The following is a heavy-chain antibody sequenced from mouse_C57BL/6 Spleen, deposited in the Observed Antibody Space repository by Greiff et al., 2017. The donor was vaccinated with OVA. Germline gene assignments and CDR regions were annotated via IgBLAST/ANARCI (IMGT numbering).Heavy chain of an antibody. Sequence: SGPELVKPGASVKISCKASGYSFTGYYMNWVKQSPEKSLEWIGEINPSTGGTTYNQKFKAKATLTVDKSSSTAYMQLKSLTSEDSAVYYCARRWGWYFDVWGTGTTVTVSS. CDR2: INPSTGGT. D-gene: IGHD2-3*01. CDR1: GYSFTGYY. CDR3: ARRWGWYFDV. V-gene: IGHV1-42*01. J-gene: IGHJ1*03.